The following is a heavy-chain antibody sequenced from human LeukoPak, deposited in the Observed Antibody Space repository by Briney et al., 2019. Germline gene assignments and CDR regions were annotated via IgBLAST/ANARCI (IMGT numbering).Heavy chain of an antibody. CDR3: ARDISGSYAHDAFDI. Sequence: PSETLSLTCTVSGYSISSGYYWGWIRQPPGKGLEWIGSIYHSGSTYYNPSLKSRVTISVDTSKNQFSLKLSSVTAADTAVYYCARDISGSYAHDAFDIWGQGTMVTVSS. J-gene: IGHJ3*02. D-gene: IGHD1-26*01. CDR1: GYSISSGYY. V-gene: IGHV4-38-2*02. CDR2: IYHSGST.